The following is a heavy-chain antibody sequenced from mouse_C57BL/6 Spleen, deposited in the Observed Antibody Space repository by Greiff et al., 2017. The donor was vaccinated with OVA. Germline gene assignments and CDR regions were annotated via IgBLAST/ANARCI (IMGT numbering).Heavy chain of an antibody. CDR2: FHPYNDDT. J-gene: IGHJ2*01. CDR3: ARRVLRGDYFDY. D-gene: IGHD1-1*01. V-gene: IGHV1-47*01. Sequence: VQLQESGAELVKPGASVKMSCKASGYTFTTYPIEWMKQNHGKSLEWIGDFHPYNDDTKYNEKFKGKATLTVEKSSSTVYLELSRLTSDDSAVYYCARRVLRGDYFDYWGQGTTLTVSS. CDR1: GYTFTTYP.